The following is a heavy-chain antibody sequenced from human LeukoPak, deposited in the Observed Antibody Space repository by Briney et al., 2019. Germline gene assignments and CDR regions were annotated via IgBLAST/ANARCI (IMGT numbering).Heavy chain of an antibody. Sequence: GGSLRLSCVASGFTFSSFGMHWVRQAPGKGLEWVAIISYDGSNEYYADSMRGRFTISRDNSKNTLYLQMNSLRPEDTAVYFCSRHSDSILTGYLPEEAFDIWGQGTMVTVSS. J-gene: IGHJ3*02. D-gene: IGHD3-9*01. V-gene: IGHV3-30*03. CDR1: GFTFSSFG. CDR2: ISYDGSNE. CDR3: SRHSDSILTGYLPEEAFDI.